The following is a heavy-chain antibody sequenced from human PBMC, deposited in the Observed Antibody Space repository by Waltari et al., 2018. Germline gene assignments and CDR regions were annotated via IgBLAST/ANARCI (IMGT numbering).Heavy chain of an antibody. V-gene: IGHV4-39*01. J-gene: IGHJ4*02. CDR1: GGSISSSGYY. CDR3: AKSIFGVVMIFDY. CDR2: IYDSGRT. Sequence: QLQLQESGPGLVKPSETLSLTCTVSGGSISSSGYYWGWIRQPPGKGLEWTGKGLEWIGSIYDSGRTYYNPSLKSRVTISVDTSKNQFSLKLSSVTAADTAVYYCAKSIFGVVMIFDYWGQGTLVTVSS. D-gene: IGHD3-3*01.